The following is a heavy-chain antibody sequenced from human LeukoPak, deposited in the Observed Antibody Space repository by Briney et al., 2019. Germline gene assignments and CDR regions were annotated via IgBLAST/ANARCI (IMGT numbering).Heavy chain of an antibody. Sequence: GGSLRLSCAASGFTFSSYCMNWVRQAPGKGLEWVSYISSSSSTIYYADSVKGRFTISRDNAKNSLYLQMNSLRAEDTAVYYCARENYGGKMNYWGQGTLVTVSS. D-gene: IGHD4-23*01. CDR3: ARENYGGKMNY. CDR2: ISSSSSTI. J-gene: IGHJ4*02. V-gene: IGHV3-48*01. CDR1: GFTFSSYC.